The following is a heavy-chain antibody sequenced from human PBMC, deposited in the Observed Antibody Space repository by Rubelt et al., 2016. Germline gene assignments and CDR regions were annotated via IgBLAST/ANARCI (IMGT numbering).Heavy chain of an antibody. Sequence: WVRQAPGKGLEWVSVIYSGGSTYYADSVMGRFTISRDNSKNTRYLQMNSLRAEDTAVYYCARGGGVVVVPAATYFDYWGQGTLVTVSS. D-gene: IGHD2-2*01. J-gene: IGHJ4*02. CDR2: IYSGGST. V-gene: IGHV3-53*01. CDR3: ARGGGVVVVPAATYFDY.